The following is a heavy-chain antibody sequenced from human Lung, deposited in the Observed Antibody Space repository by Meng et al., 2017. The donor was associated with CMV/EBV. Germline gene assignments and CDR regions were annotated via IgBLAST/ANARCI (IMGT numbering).Heavy chain of an antibody. D-gene: IGHD3-10*01. CDR2: IYYTGST. V-gene: IGHV4-39*07. CDR3: ASLWFEYEDPVYYFDY. J-gene: IGHJ4*02. Sequence: SETLSLTXTVSGGSISSSNYFWGWIRQPPGKGLEWIGIIYYTGSTYYNPSLESRVTISVDTSKNQFSLRLTSVTAADTAVYFCASLWFEYEDPVYYFDYWGQGTLVTVSS. CDR1: GGSISSSNYF.